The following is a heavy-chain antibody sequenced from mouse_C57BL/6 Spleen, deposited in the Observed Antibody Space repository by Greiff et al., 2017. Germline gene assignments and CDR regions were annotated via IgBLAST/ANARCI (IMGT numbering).Heavy chain of an antibody. CDR3: ARFDYGSTYSNAMDY. CDR1: GYSITSGYS. V-gene: IGHV3-6*01. CDR2: ISYDGSN. D-gene: IGHD1-1*01. Sequence: DVKLEESGPGLVKPSQSLSLTCSVTGYSITSGYSWTWIRQFPGNTLEWMGYISYDGSNNYNPSLKKQFSITRDTSKNQFFLKVNSVTSEVTSTYYCARFDYGSTYSNAMDYWGQGTSVTVSS. J-gene: IGHJ4*01.